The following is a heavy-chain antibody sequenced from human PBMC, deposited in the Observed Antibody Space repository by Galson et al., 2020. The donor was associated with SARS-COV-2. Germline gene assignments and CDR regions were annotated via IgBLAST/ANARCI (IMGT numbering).Heavy chain of an antibody. V-gene: IGHV3-23*01. CDR1: GFTFGTYV. J-gene: IGHJ4*02. CDR3: VKPHRTVYGEGY. CDR2: ISASDGTT. Sequence: GGSLRLSCAASGFTFGTYVMSWVRQAPGKGLEWVSSISASDGTTEYADSVKGRFTISRDKAKYTLYLQMNSLRVEDTATYYCVKPHRTVYGEGYWGQGNLVTVSS. D-gene: IGHD2-8*01.